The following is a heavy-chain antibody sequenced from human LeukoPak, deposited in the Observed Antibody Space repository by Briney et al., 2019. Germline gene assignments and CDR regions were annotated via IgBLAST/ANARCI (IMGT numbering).Heavy chain of an antibody. CDR2: INPNSGGT. V-gene: IGHV1-2*02. CDR1: GYTLTDYY. Sequence: ASVKVSCKASGYTLTDYYIHWVRQAPGQGLEWMGWINPNSGGTNYAQKFQGRVTMTRDTSISTAYMELSRLRSDDTAVYYCARGDYYDSGTYRNWFGPWGQGTLVTVSS. D-gene: IGHD3-10*01. CDR3: ARGDYYDSGTYRNWFGP. J-gene: IGHJ5*02.